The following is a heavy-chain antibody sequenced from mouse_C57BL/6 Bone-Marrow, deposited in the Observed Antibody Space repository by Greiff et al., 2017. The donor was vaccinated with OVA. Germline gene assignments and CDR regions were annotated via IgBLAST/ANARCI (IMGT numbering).Heavy chain of an antibody. CDR1: GYTFTDYY. CDR2: INPNNGGT. V-gene: IGHV1-26*01. Sequence: VQLQQSGPELVKPGASVKISCKASGYTFTDYYMNWVKQSHGKSLEWIGDINPNNGGTSYNQKFKGKATLTVDKSSSTAYMELRSLTSEDSAVYYCARLLLLRAMDYWGQGTSVTVSS. CDR3: ARLLLLRAMDY. J-gene: IGHJ4*01. D-gene: IGHD1-1*01.